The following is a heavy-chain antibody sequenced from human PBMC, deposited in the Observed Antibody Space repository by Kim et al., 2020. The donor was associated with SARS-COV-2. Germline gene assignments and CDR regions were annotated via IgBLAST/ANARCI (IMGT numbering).Heavy chain of an antibody. CDR2: IRGYNGDT. J-gene: IGHJ3*02. CDR1: GYSFTSYG. V-gene: IGHV1-18*01. CDR3: ARAGSNWYSEPFDI. Sequence: ASVKVSCKASGYSFTSYGISWVRQAPGQGLEWLGWIRGYNGDTKYVEKYRDTVTMTTDTSTSTAYLELRSLRSDDTALYYCARAGSNWYSEPFDIWGQGTMVTVSS. D-gene: IGHD6-13*01.